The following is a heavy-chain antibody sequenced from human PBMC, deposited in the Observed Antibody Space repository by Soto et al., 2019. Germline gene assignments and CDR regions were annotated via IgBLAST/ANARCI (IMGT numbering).Heavy chain of an antibody. CDR2: IYPGDSDT. D-gene: IGHD3-9*01. Sequence: GESLKISCKGSGYSFTSYWIGWVRQMPGKGLEWMGIIYPGDSDTRYSPSFQGQVTISADKSISTAYLQWGSLKASDTAMYYCARPMYYDILTGYSSDYWGQGTLVTVSS. CDR1: GYSFTSYW. J-gene: IGHJ4*02. V-gene: IGHV5-51*01. CDR3: ARPMYYDILTGYSSDY.